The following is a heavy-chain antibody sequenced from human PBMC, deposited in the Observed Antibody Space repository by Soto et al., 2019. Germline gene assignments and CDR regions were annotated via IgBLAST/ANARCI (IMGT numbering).Heavy chain of an antibody. CDR2: ISGSGGST. CDR3: AKYDGSGSYYNSYYYYGMDV. V-gene: IGHV3-23*01. CDR1: GFTFSSYA. J-gene: IGHJ6*02. D-gene: IGHD3-10*01. Sequence: GGSLRLSFAASGFTFSSYAMSWVRQAPGKGLEWVSAISGSGGSTYYADSVKGRFTISRDNSKNTLYLQMNSLRAEDTAVYYCAKYDGSGSYYNSYYYYGMDVWGQGTTVTVSS.